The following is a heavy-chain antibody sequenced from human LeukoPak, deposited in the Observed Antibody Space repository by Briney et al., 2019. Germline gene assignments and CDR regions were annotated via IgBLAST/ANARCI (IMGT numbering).Heavy chain of an antibody. Sequence: GGSLRLSCAASGFTFSDYYMSWIRQAPGKGLEWVSYISSSSSYTNYADSVKGRFTISRDNAKNSLYLQMNSLRAEDTAVYYCARKYCSSTSCLFDYWGQGTLVTVSS. CDR1: GFTFSDYY. J-gene: IGHJ4*02. V-gene: IGHV3-11*06. D-gene: IGHD2-2*01. CDR3: ARKYCSSTSCLFDY. CDR2: ISSSSSYT.